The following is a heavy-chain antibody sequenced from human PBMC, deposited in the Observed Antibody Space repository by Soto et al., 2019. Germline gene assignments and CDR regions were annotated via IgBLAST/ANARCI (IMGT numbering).Heavy chain of an antibody. CDR2: ISSYGSET. CDR1: GFTVSRYW. D-gene: IGHD3-16*01. J-gene: IGHJ6*02. Sequence: GGSLKLSCAASGFTVSRYWMHWVRQAPGKGLVWVSRISSYGSETHYADSVKGRFTISRDNAKNTLYLQMKSLRADDTAVYYCASNYAYAEGYYWYGIDVWGQGTTVTVSS. CDR3: ASNYAYAEGYYWYGIDV. V-gene: IGHV3-74*01.